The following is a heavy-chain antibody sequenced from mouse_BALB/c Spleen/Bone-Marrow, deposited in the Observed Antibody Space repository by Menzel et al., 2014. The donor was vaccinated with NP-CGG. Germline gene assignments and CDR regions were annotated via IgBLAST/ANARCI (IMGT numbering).Heavy chain of an antibody. Sequence: EVKLVESGGGLVQPGDSLRLSCATSGFTFSDFYMEWVRQPPGKRLEWIAASRNKAKYYTTEYSASVKGRFIVSRDTSQSVLYLQMNALRAEHTAIYYCARDVGYGNFFVYWGQGTLVTVSA. CDR1: GFTFSDFY. J-gene: IGHJ3*01. V-gene: IGHV7-1*02. CDR2: SRNKAKYYTT. CDR3: ARDVGYGNFFVY. D-gene: IGHD2-10*02.